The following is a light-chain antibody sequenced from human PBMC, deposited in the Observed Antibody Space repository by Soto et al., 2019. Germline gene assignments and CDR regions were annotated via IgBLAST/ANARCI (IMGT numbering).Light chain of an antibody. CDR1: QGISSY. V-gene: IGKV1-9*01. Sequence: DIQLTQSPSFLSASVGDRVTITCRASQGISSYLAWYQQKPGKAPKLLIYAASTLQSGVPSRFSGSGSGTEFTLTISSLQPEDFATYYCQQLNSYPLTFGLGTQVEIK. CDR2: AAS. CDR3: QQLNSYPLT. J-gene: IGKJ4*01.